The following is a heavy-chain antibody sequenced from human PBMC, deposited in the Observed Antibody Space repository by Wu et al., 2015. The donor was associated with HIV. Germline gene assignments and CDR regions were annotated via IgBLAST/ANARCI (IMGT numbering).Heavy chain of an antibody. CDR2: LNPNTGDA. D-gene: IGHD5-18*01. CDR1: GYSFTAYF. Sequence: QVRXVQSGAEVKNPGASVTVSCKTSGYSFTAYFMHWVRQAPGQGPEWMGRLNPNTGDADYAPKFRDRITIFRDTSIATAYMDLGPLKLDDTAVYYCACGIQAGGANYWGQGTLVTVSS. CDR3: ACGIQAGGANY. V-gene: IGHV1-2*02. J-gene: IGHJ4*02.